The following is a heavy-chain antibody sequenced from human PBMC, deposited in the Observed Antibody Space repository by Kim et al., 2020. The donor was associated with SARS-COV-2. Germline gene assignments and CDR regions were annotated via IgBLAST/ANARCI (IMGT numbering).Heavy chain of an antibody. CDR3: ARDDIIR. D-gene: IGHD2-15*01. Sequence: DGSNKDYTDSVKGQFTISRDNSKNTLYLQMNSLRSEDTAVYYCARDDIIRWGQGTLVTVSS. V-gene: IGHV3-30*10. CDR2: DGSNK. J-gene: IGHJ4*02.